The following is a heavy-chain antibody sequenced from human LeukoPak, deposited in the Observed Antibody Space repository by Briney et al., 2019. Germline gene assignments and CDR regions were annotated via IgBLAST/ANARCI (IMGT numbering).Heavy chain of an antibody. V-gene: IGHV3-30*18. Sequence: GGSLRLSCAASGFTFSSYGMHWVRQAPGKGLEWVAVISYDGSNKYYADSVKGRFTISRDNSKNTLYLQMNSLRAEDTAVYYCAKDQGSTVVIPDAFDIWGQGTMVTVSS. CDR3: AKDQGSTVVIPDAFDI. CDR1: GFTFSSYG. D-gene: IGHD4-23*01. CDR2: ISYDGSNK. J-gene: IGHJ3*02.